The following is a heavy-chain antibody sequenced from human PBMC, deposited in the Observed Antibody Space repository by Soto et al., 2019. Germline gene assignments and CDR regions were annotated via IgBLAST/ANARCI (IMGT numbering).Heavy chain of an antibody. D-gene: IGHD4-4*01. CDR1: GGTFSSYT. Sequence: GASVKVSCKASGGTFSSYTISWVRQAPGQGLEWMGRIIPILGIANYAQKFQGRVTITADKSTSTAYMELSSLRSEDTAVYYCARDLGYSELDVHYWGQGPLVTVSS. V-gene: IGHV1-69*04. CDR2: IIPILGIA. J-gene: IGHJ4*02. CDR3: ARDLGYSELDVHY.